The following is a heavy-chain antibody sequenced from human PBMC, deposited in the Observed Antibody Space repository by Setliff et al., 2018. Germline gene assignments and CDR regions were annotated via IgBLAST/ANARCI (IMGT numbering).Heavy chain of an antibody. CDR1: GGTFSSYA. Sequence: ASVKVSCKASGGTFSSYAISWVRQAPGQGLEWMGGIIPIFGTANYAQKFQGRVTITTDESTSTAYMELSSLRSEDTAVYYCARATYYYGSGGYFLGAFDIWGQGTMVTVSS. D-gene: IGHD3-22*01. CDR3: ARATYYYGSGGYFLGAFDI. CDR2: IIPIFGTA. J-gene: IGHJ3*02. V-gene: IGHV1-69*05.